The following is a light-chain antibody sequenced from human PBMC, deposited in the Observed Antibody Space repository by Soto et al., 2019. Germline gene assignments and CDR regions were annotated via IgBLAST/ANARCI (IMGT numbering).Light chain of an antibody. V-gene: IGLV1-44*01. CDR2: SNN. J-gene: IGLJ1*01. Sequence: QSVLTQPPSASGTPGQRVTISCSGSSSNIGSNTVNWYQQLPGTPPKLLIYSNNQRPSGVPDRFSGSKSGTSASLAISGLQSEDEADYYCAAWDDSLNANYVFGTGTKLTVL. CDR1: SSNIGSNT. CDR3: AAWDDSLNANYV.